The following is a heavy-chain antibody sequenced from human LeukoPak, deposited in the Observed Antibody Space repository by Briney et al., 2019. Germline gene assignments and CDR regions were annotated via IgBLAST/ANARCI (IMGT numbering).Heavy chain of an antibody. CDR1: GGSISSYY. J-gene: IGHJ4*02. CDR3: ATEGEQLRYFDY. CDR2: IYYSGST. Sequence: SETLSLTCTVSGGSISSYYWGWIRQPPGKGLEWIGSIYYSGSTYYNPSLKSRVSISVDTSKNQFSLKLSSVTAADTAVYYCATEGEQLRYFDYWGQGTLVTVSS. V-gene: IGHV4-39*01. D-gene: IGHD6-13*01.